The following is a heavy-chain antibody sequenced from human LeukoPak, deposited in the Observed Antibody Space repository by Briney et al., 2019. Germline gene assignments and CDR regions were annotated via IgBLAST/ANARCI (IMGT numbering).Heavy chain of an antibody. V-gene: IGHV1-46*01. CDR3: ARTPSTYYYYMDV. J-gene: IGHJ6*03. CDR1: GYTFTSYY. Sequence: EASVKVSCKASGYTFTSYYMHWVRQAPGQGLEWMGLINPSGGSTSYAQKFQGRVTMTRDMSTSTVYMELSSLRSEDTAVYYCARTPSTYYYYMDVWGKGTTVTVSS. CDR2: INPSGGST.